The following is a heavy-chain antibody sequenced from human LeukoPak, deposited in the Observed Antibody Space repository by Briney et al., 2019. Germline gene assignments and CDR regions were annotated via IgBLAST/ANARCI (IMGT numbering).Heavy chain of an antibody. CDR1: GFTFDDYA. Sequence: GRSLRLSCAASGFTFDDYAMHWVRQAPGKGLEWVSGISWNGGSIGYADSVKGRFTISRDNAKNSLYLQMNSLRAEDTALYYCAKDRGYGSGSYYNGQDGYFDYWGQGTLVTVSS. CDR3: AKDRGYGSGSYYNGQDGYFDY. CDR2: ISWNGGSI. D-gene: IGHD3-10*01. V-gene: IGHV3-9*01. J-gene: IGHJ4*02.